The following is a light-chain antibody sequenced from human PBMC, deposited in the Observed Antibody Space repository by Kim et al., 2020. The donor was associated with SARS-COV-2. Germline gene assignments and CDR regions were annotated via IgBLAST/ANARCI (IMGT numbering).Light chain of an antibody. J-gene: IGLJ2*01. CDR1: SSDVGGYNY. CDR2: DVS. Sequence: GQSIPISCTGTSSDVGGYNYVSWYQQQPGKAPKLMIYDVSNRPSGVSNRFSGSKSGNKASLSISGLQAEDEADYYCSSYTSSSTRVFGGGTKLTVL. V-gene: IGLV2-14*03. CDR3: SSYTSSSTRV.